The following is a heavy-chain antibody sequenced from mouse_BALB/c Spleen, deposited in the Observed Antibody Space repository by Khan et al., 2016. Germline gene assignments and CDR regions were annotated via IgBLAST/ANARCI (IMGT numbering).Heavy chain of an antibody. Sequence: EVKLLESGPDLVKPSQSLSLTCTVTGYSITSGYSWHWIRQFPGNKLEWMGYIHYSGGTKYIPSLKSRISITRDTSKNQFFLQLNSVTPEDTATYYCKRSHGYYAMDYWGQGTSVTVSS. CDR1: GYSITSGYS. V-gene: IGHV3-1*02. J-gene: IGHJ4*01. CDR3: KRSHGYYAMDY. CDR2: IHYSGGT.